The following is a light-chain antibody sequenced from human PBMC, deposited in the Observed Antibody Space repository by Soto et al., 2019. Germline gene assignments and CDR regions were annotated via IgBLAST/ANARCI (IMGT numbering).Light chain of an antibody. CDR2: VNSDGSH. CDR3: QTWGTGVLV. CDR1: SGHSRYA. V-gene: IGLV4-69*01. J-gene: IGLJ2*01. Sequence: QPVLTQSPSASASLGASVKLTCTLSSGHSRYAIAWHQQQPEKGPRYLMKVNSDGSHSKGDGIPDRFSGSSSGTERYLTISSLQAGDEADYYCQTWGTGVLVFGGGTKLTVL.